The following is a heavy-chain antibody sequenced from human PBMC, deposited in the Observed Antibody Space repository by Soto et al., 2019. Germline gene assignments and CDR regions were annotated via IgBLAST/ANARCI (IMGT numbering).Heavy chain of an antibody. CDR3: ARESGGATASLDYYYFYMDV. V-gene: IGHV1-2*02. Sequence: VQLVQSGAEVKKHGVSVTVSCKASGYMFSDYYLHWGRQAPGQGTEWMGWMNPNSGDTKYAQKFKGRVTMTSDTSVKSALLVLNRLKSDDTAVYYCARESGGATASLDYYYFYMDVWGSWTEVTVSS. CDR1: GYMFSDYY. J-gene: IGHJ6*03. D-gene: IGHD1-26*01. CDR2: MNPNSGDT.